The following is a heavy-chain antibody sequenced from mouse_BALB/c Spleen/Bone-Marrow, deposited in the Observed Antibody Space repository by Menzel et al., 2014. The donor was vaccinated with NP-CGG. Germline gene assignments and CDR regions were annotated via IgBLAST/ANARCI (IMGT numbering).Heavy chain of an antibody. Sequence: VQLQQSGPGLVKPSKSLSLTCTVTGYSITSDYAWHWIRQFPGNKLEWMGYISYSGSTSYYPYLKSRISITRDTSKNRFFLQLNSVTNEDTATYYCARSADWYFGVWGAGTTVTVSS. CDR3: ARSADWYFGV. V-gene: IGHV3-2*02. J-gene: IGHJ1*01. CDR1: GYSITSDYA. CDR2: ISYSGST.